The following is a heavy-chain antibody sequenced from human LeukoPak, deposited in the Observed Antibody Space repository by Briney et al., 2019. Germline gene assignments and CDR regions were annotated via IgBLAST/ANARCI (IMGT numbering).Heavy chain of an antibody. Sequence: PSETLSLTCTVSGGSISRSSYYWGWIRQPPGKGLEWIGSIYNSGSTYYNSSLESRVIISADTSKNQFSLKLSSVTAADTAVYYCARQANAYFHHWGQGTLVTVSS. CDR1: GGSISRSSYY. CDR2: IYNSGST. CDR3: ARQANAYFHH. J-gene: IGHJ1*01. V-gene: IGHV4-39*01.